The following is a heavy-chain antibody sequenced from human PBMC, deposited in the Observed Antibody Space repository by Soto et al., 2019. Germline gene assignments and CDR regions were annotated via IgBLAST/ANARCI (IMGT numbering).Heavy chain of an antibody. V-gene: IGHV3-23*01. D-gene: IGHD3-3*01. Sequence: GGSLRLSCAASGFTFSSYAMSWVRQAPGKGLEWVSAISGSGGSTYYADSVKGRCTISRDNSKNTLYLQMNSLRAEDTAVYYCAKDPARFLEWLSYDYWGQGTLVTVSS. CDR1: GFTFSSYA. CDR2: ISGSGGST. CDR3: AKDPARFLEWLSYDY. J-gene: IGHJ4*02.